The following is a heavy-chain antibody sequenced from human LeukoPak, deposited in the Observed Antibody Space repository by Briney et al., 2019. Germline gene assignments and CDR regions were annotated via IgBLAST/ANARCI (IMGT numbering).Heavy chain of an antibody. V-gene: IGHV3-74*01. J-gene: IGHJ4*01. CDR1: EFAFFSYG. CDR2: IFTDGSTT. CDR3: ARELPREVTLDY. D-gene: IGHD2-21*02. Sequence: PGGSLRLSCVASEFAFFSYGMHWVRQAPGKGLVGVSRIFTDGSTTSYADCVKGRFTISRDNAKNTLYLEMKSLTVEDTAVYYCARELPREVTLDYWGQGTLVTVSP.